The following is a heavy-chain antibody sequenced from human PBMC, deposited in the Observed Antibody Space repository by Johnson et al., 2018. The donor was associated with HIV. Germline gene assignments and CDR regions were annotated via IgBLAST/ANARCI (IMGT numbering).Heavy chain of an antibody. J-gene: IGHJ3*02. CDR3: AREGLIVGATLGAFDI. V-gene: IGHV3-64*01. Sequence: VLLVEYGGGLVQPGGSLRLSCAASGFTFSSYAMHWVRQAPGKGLEYVSAISSNGGSTYYANSVKGRFTISRDNSKNTLYLQMGSLRAEDMAVYYCAREGLIVGATLGAFDIWGQGTMVTVSS. CDR2: ISSNGGST. CDR1: GFTFSSYA. D-gene: IGHD1-26*01.